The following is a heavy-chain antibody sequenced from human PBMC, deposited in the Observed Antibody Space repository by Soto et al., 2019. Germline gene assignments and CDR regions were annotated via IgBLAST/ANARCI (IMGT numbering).Heavy chain of an antibody. V-gene: IGHV4-39*01. Sequence: SETLSLTCTVSGGSISSSSYYWGWIRQPPGKGLEWIGSIYYSGSTYYNPSLKSRVTISVDTSKNQFSLKLSSVTAADTAVYYCARQQYDFWSGYSKYYFDYWGQGTLVTVSS. D-gene: IGHD3-3*01. CDR3: ARQQYDFWSGYSKYYFDY. CDR2: IYYSGST. CDR1: GGSISSSSYY. J-gene: IGHJ4*02.